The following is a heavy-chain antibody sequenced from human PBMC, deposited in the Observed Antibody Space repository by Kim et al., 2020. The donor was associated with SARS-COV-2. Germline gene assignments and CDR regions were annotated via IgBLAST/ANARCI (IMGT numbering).Heavy chain of an antibody. V-gene: IGHV4-59*01. Sequence: IYYSGSTNYTPSLKRRVTISVDTSKNQFSLKLSSVTAADTAVYYCARDSSGYKNWGQGTLVTVSS. D-gene: IGHD3-22*01. CDR3: ARDSSGYKN. CDR2: IYYSGST. J-gene: IGHJ4*02.